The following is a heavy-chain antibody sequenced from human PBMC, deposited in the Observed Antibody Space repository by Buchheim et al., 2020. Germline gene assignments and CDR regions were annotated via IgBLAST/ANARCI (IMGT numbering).Heavy chain of an antibody. CDR3: ARCLGCDTIFGVVITTKYYFDY. Sequence: EVQLVESGGGLVQPGGSLRLSCAASGFTFSSYWMSWVRQAPGKGLEWVANIKQDGSEKYYVDSVKGRFTISRDNAKNSLYLQMNSLRAEDTAVYYCARCLGCDTIFGVVITTKYYFDYWGQGTL. J-gene: IGHJ4*02. D-gene: IGHD3-3*01. CDR2: IKQDGSEK. V-gene: IGHV3-7*01. CDR1: GFTFSSYW.